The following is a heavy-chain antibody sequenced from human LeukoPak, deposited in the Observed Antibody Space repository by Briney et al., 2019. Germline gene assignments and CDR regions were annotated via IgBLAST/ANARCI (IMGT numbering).Heavy chain of an antibody. Sequence: PGGSLRLSCAASGFSFSDAWMSWVRQIPGKGLEWVGRIESKTDGGTTDYAAPVKGRFTISRDDSKNTLYLKMNSLKIEDTAVYFCTTSSGNWGQGTMVTVSS. CDR1: GFSFSDAW. CDR3: TTSSGN. J-gene: IGHJ4*02. V-gene: IGHV3-15*04. CDR2: IESKTDGGTT.